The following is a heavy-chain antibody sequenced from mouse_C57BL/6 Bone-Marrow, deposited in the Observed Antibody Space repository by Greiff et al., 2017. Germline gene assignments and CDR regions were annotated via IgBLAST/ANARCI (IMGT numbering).Heavy chain of an antibody. Sequence: VQLQQSGAELVRPGASVKLSCTASGFNIKDDYMHWVKPRPEQGLEWIGWIAPENGDTEYASKFQGKATITADTSSNTAYLQLSSLTSEDSAVYFCARTTTVVATDYWGQGTTLTVSS. D-gene: IGHD1-1*01. J-gene: IGHJ2*01. CDR2: IAPENGDT. CDR3: ARTTTVVATDY. CDR1: GFNIKDDY. V-gene: IGHV14-4*01.